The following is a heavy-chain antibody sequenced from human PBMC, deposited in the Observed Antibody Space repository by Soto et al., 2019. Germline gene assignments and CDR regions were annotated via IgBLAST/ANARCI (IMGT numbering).Heavy chain of an antibody. CDR1: GGSISSGDYY. V-gene: IGHV4-30-4*01. CDR2: IYYSGST. CDR3: ARTTYNWNFDY. J-gene: IGHJ4*02. D-gene: IGHD1-20*01. Sequence: SETLSLTCTVSGGSISSGDYYWSWIRQPPGKGLEWIGYIYYSGSTYYNPSLKNRDTISVDTSKNKISMKQSSETAADTAVYYCARTTYNWNFDYWGQGTLVTVS.